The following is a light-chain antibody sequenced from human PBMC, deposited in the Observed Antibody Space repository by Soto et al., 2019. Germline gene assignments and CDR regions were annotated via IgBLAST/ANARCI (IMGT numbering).Light chain of an antibody. CDR3: GTWDSSLSAHAV. CDR1: SSNIGNNY. J-gene: IGLJ7*01. Sequence: QSVLTQPPSVSAAPGQKVTISCSGSSSNIGNNYVSWYQQLPGTAPKLLIYDNNKRPSGIPDRFYGSKSGTSATLGITGLQTGDEADYYCGTWDSSLSAHAVFGGGTQLTVL. CDR2: DNN. V-gene: IGLV1-51*01.